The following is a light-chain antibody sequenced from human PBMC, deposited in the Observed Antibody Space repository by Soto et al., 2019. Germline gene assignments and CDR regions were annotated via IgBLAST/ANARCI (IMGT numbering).Light chain of an antibody. CDR3: QAYYNWPRT. V-gene: IGKV3-15*01. CDR1: QSVSSN. CDR2: SAY. Sequence: EIALTQSPANMSLSPCESANLSCRASQSVSSNLAWYQQKTGQGNRIIIYSAYTRAIGIPGRFSGSGSGTEFTLNLSRLQSEELAVYDCQAYYNWPRTVGQRAKVDIK. J-gene: IGKJ1*01.